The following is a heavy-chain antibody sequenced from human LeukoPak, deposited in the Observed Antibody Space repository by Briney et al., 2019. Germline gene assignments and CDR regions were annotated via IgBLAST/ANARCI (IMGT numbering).Heavy chain of an antibody. D-gene: IGHD3-22*01. V-gene: IGHV3-7*01. CDR2: LKEDGSDR. Sequence: GGSLRLSCAASVFTFSNHWMSWVRQAPGKGLEWVASLKEDGSDRWYEASVEGRFAISRDNAKNSLFLQMNSLKAEDTAVYYCVRVDKKFEDSGYRSFDYWGQGTLVSVSS. CDR1: VFTFSNHW. J-gene: IGHJ4*02. CDR3: VRVDKKFEDSGYRSFDY.